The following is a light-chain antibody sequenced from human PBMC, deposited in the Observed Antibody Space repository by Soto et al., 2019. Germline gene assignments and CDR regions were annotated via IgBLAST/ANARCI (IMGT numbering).Light chain of an antibody. CDR1: ESIITY. V-gene: IGKV1-39*01. J-gene: IGKJ1*01. CDR3: QQGYSCPRT. Sequence: DIEMTQSPSSLSASVGDRVTITCRASESIITYLNWYQQKPGKAPKVLIFAASNLQSGVPSRFSGSGSGTDFTLTISILQPEDFATYYCQQGYSCPRTFGQGTKVEIK. CDR2: AAS.